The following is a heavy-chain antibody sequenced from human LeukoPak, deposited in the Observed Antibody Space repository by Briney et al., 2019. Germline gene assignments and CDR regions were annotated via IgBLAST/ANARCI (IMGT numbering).Heavy chain of an antibody. D-gene: IGHD2-2*01. CDR3: ARSYCSSSCYAVGAFDI. CDR2: IHYSGST. V-gene: IGHV4-39*01. Sequence: SETLSLTCTVSGGSISSSTHYWGWIRQPPGKGLEWMGSIHYSGSTYYNPPLKSRVTISVDVSKNQFSLRLSSVPAADTAVYYCARSYCSSSCYAVGAFDIWGQGTVVTVSS. CDR1: GGSISSSTHY. J-gene: IGHJ3*02.